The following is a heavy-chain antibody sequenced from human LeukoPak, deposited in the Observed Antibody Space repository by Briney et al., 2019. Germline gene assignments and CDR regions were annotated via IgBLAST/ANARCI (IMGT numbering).Heavy chain of an antibody. J-gene: IGHJ6*03. CDR3: ARDWVGIAAASGEAYYYYMDV. D-gene: IGHD6-13*01. CDR2: IYYSGGT. CDR1: GGSISSYY. V-gene: IGHV4-59*01. Sequence: SETLSLTCTVSGGSISSYYWSWIRQPPGKGLEWIGYIYYSGGTNYNPSLKSRVTISVDTSKNQFSLKLSSVTAADTAVYYCARDWVGIAAASGEAYYYYMDVWGKGTTVTVSS.